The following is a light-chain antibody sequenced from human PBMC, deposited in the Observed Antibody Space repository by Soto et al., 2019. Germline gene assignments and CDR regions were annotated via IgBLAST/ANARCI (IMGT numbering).Light chain of an antibody. Sequence: QSALAQPASVSGSPGQSITISCTGTRSDVGSYNFVSWYRQHPGAAPQLIIYEVTQRASGISYRFSGSKSGNTASLTISDLQPADETDYYCCSYAGNNSLIFGGGTKLTVL. CDR2: EVT. CDR3: CSYAGNNSLI. V-gene: IGLV2-23*02. CDR1: RSDVGSYNF. J-gene: IGLJ2*01.